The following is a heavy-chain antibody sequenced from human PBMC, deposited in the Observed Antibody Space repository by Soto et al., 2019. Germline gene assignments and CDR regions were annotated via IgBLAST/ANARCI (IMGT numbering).Heavy chain of an antibody. Sequence: ASVKVSCKVSRYTLTELSMHWVRQAPGKRLEWKGGFDPEDGETIYAQKFQGRVTMTEDTSTDTAYMELSSLRSEDTAVYYCATERYYYGSGSYSGYYYYGMDVWGQGTTVTV. CDR1: RYTLTELS. CDR2: FDPEDGET. CDR3: ATERYYYGSGSYSGYYYYGMDV. J-gene: IGHJ6*02. V-gene: IGHV1-24*01. D-gene: IGHD3-10*01.